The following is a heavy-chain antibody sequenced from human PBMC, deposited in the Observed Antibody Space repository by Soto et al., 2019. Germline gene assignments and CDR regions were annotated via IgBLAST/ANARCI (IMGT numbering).Heavy chain of an antibody. CDR1: GGSISSGDYY. CDR3: ARSRRLEWFLEYYYGMDV. V-gene: IGHV4-30-4*01. Sequence: QVQLQESGPGLVKPSQTLSLTCTVSGGSISSGDYYWSWIRQPPGKGLEWIGYIYYSGSTYYNPSLKSRVTISVDTSTTQFSLKLGSVTAGDTAVYYWARSRRLEWFLEYYYGMDVWGQGTTVTVSS. CDR2: IYYSGST. D-gene: IGHD3-3*01. J-gene: IGHJ6*02.